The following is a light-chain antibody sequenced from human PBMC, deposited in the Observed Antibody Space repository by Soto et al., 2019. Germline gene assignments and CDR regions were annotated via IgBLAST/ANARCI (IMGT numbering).Light chain of an antibody. CDR1: TNDIGSYNY. V-gene: IGLV2-14*01. J-gene: IGLJ1*01. CDR3: SLYTSSTFYV. CDR2: EVT. Sequence: QSALTQPASVSGSPGQSITLSCAGTTNDIGSYNYVSWFQQHPGEAPKLIIFEVTHRPSGISTRFSGSKSGNTASLTISDLQAEDEALYYCSLYTSSTFYVFGTGTKLTVL.